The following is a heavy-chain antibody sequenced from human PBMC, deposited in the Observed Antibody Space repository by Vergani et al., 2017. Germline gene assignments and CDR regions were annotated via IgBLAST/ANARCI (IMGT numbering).Heavy chain of an antibody. V-gene: IGHV3-23*01. CDR2: ISGSGGST. J-gene: IGHJ3*02. CDR1: GFTFSSYA. D-gene: IGHD3-9*01. CDR3: AKDRGSELRYFDWFLLGDAFDI. Sequence: EVQLLESGGGLVQPGGSLRLSCAASGFTFSSYAMSWVRQAPGKGLEWVSAISGSGGSTYYADSVKGRFTISRDNSKNTLYLQMNSLRAEDTAVYYCAKDRGSELRYFDWFLLGDAFDIWGQGTMVTVSS.